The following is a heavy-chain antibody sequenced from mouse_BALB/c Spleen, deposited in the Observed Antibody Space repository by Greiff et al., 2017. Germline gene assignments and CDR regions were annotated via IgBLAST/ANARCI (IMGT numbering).Heavy chain of an antibody. CDR3: ARLYGNYDGFAY. CDR2: IWSGGST. D-gene: IGHD2-1*01. CDR1: GFSLTSYG. Sequence: QVQLKQSGPGLVQPSQSLSITCTVSGFSLTSYGVHWVRQSPGKGLEWLGVIWSGGSTDYNAAFISRLSISKDNSKSQVFFKMNSLQANDTAIYYCARLYGNYDGFAYWGQGTLVTVSA. J-gene: IGHJ3*01. V-gene: IGHV2-2*02.